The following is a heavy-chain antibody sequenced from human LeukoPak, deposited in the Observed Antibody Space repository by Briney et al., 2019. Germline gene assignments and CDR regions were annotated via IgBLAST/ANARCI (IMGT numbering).Heavy chain of an antibody. CDR1: GFTFSSYG. Sequence: PGGSLRLSCAASGFTFSSYGMYWVRQAPGKGLEWVSAISGSGGSTYYADSVKGRFTISRDNSKNTLYLQMNSLRAEDTAVYYCAKGRGVVIIDYFDYWGQGTLVTVSS. J-gene: IGHJ4*02. D-gene: IGHD3-3*01. CDR3: AKGRGVVIIDYFDY. CDR2: ISGSGGST. V-gene: IGHV3-23*01.